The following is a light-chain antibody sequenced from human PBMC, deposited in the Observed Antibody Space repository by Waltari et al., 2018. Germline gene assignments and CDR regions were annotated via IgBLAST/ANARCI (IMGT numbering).Light chain of an antibody. CDR2: DVN. J-gene: IGLJ2*01. CDR1: TSDIGSANY. Sequence: QSALTQPASVSASPGQSITISCTGTTSDIGSANYVSWYQQHPGRAPKRLIYDVNNRPSGVSIRFSGSKSFNAASLTISGLQAEDEADYYCSSYTTNTRVFGGGTKLTV. V-gene: IGLV2-14*03. CDR3: SSYTTNTRV.